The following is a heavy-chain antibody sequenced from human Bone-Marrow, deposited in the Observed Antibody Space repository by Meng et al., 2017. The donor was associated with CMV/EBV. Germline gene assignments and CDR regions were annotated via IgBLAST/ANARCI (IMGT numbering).Heavy chain of an antibody. J-gene: IGHJ4*02. Sequence: GESLKISCAASGFTFSSYEMNWVRQAPGKGLEWVSYISSSGSTIYYADSVKGRFTISRDNSKNTLYLQMNSLRAEDTAVYYCAKDASQWLGTRFDYWGQGTLVTVSS. V-gene: IGHV3-48*03. CDR3: AKDASQWLGTRFDY. CDR1: GFTFSSYE. CDR2: ISSSGSTI. D-gene: IGHD6-19*01.